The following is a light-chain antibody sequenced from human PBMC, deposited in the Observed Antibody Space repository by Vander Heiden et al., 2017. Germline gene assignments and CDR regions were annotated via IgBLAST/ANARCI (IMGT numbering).Light chain of an antibody. CDR3: AAWDDSLSGPV. V-gene: IGLV1-47*01. CDR1: SSNIGSNY. J-gene: IGLJ3*02. CDR2: RNN. Sequence: QSVLTQPPSASGTPGQRVTIFCSGSSSNIGSNYVYWYQQLPGTAPELLIYRNNQRPSGVPDRFSGSKSGTSASLAISGLRSEDEADYYCAAWDDSLSGPVFGGGTKLTVL.